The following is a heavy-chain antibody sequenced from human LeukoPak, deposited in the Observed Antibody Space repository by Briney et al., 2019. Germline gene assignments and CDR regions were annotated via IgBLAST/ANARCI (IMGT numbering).Heavy chain of an antibody. V-gene: IGHV4-34*01. D-gene: IGHD6-19*01. Sequence: KPSETLSLTCAVYGGSFSGYYWSWIRQPPGKGLEWIGEINHSGSTNYNPSLKSRVTISVDTSKNQFSLKLSSVTAADTAVYYCARDLVRYSSGLWGGGMDVWGQGTTVTVSS. CDR3: ARDLVRYSSGLWGGGMDV. CDR1: GGSFSGYY. CDR2: INHSGST. J-gene: IGHJ6*02.